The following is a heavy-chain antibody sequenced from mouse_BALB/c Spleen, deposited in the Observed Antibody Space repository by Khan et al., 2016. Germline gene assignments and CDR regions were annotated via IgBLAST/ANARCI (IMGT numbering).Heavy chain of an antibody. CDR2: ISYDGSN. CDR1: GYSITSGYY. V-gene: IGHV3-6*02. Sequence: EVQLQESGPGLVKPSQSLSLTCSVTGYSITSGYYWNWIRQFPGNKLEWMGYISYDGSNNYNPSLKNRISITRDTSKNQFFLNLNSVTTEDTATYYCANYYYGSSSFAYWGQGTLVTVSA. J-gene: IGHJ3*01. CDR3: ANYYYGSSSFAY. D-gene: IGHD1-1*01.